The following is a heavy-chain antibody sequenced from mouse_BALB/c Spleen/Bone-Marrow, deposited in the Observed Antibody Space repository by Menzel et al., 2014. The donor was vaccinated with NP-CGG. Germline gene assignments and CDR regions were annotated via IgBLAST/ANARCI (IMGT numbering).Heavy chain of an antibody. D-gene: IGHD2-3*01. CDR1: GYAFTSYY. J-gene: IGHJ3*01. Sequence: VQLQQSGAELVKPGASVKLSCKASGYAFTSYYLYWVKQRPGQGLEWIGEINPSNGDTNFNEKFKSKASLTVDISSNTTYMQLSSLTSEDSAVYYCTRYDDYFTLFAYWGQGTLVTVSA. CDR2: INPSNGDT. CDR3: TRYDDYFTLFAY. V-gene: IGHV1-53*01.